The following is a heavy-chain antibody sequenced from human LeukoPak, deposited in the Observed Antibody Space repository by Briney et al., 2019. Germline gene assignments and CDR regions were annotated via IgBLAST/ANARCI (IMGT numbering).Heavy chain of an antibody. V-gene: IGHV3-21*01. CDR3: ARGSSNVAARNNWFGS. Sequence: GGSLRLSCAASGFTFSSYSMNWVRQAPGKGLEWVSSISGSTTYIYYADSVKGRFTISRDNAKNPLYLQMNSLRAEDTAVYYCARGSSNVAARNNWFGSWGQGTLVIVSS. J-gene: IGHJ5*01. D-gene: IGHD6-6*01. CDR2: ISGSTTYI. CDR1: GFTFSSYS.